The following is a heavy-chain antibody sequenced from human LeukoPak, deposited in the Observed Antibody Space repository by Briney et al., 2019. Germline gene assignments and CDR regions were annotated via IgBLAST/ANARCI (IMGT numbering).Heavy chain of an antibody. D-gene: IGHD3-10*01. CDR3: ARGSIITMVYRGAFDI. J-gene: IGHJ3*02. V-gene: IGHV4-4*08. Sequence: SETLSLTCTVSGGSISSYYWSWIRQPPGKGLEWIGRIYTSGSTNYNPSLKSRVTISVDTSKNQFSLKLSSVTAADTAVYYCARGSIITMVYRGAFDIWGQGTMVTVSS. CDR2: IYTSGST. CDR1: GGSISSYY.